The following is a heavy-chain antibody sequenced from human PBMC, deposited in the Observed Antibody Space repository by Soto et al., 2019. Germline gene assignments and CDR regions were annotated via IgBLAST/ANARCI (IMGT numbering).Heavy chain of an antibody. CDR2: IYYSGST. Sequence: QVQLQESGPGLVKPSETLSLTCTVSGGSISSYYWSWIRQPPGKGLEWIGYIYYSGSTNYNPSLNCRIXISVDTAKNQFSLKLSSVTAADTAVYYCARSDGRYWGQGTLVTVSS. CDR3: ARSDGRY. J-gene: IGHJ4*02. V-gene: IGHV4-59*01. CDR1: GGSISSYY.